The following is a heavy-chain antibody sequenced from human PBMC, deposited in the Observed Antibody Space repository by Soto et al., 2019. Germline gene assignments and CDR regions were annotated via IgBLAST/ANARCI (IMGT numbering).Heavy chain of an antibody. Sequence: ASVKFSCKASGYTFTSYGIIWLRQAPGQGLEWMGLISAYNGNTNYAQKLQGRVTMTTDTSTSTAYMELRSLRSDDTAVYYCVRDSGAKLSSSWGQGTLVTVSS. J-gene: IGHJ4*02. CDR1: GYTFTSYG. D-gene: IGHD6-13*01. V-gene: IGHV1-18*04. CDR2: ISAYNGNT. CDR3: VRDSGAKLSSS.